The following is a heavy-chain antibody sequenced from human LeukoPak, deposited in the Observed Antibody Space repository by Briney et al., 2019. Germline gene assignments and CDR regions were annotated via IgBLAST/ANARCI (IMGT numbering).Heavy chain of an antibody. Sequence: PGGSLRLSCVASGFSFSTYWMSWVRQAPGKGLEYVASIKKDGSEKYYVDSVKGRFTISRDNAKNPLYLQMNSLRAEDTAVYYCGRDRFGRDQLIEYDYMDVWGKGTTVTVSS. D-gene: IGHD2-2*01. V-gene: IGHV3-7*01. J-gene: IGHJ6*03. CDR2: IKKDGSEK. CDR1: GFSFSTYW. CDR3: GRDRFGRDQLIEYDYMDV.